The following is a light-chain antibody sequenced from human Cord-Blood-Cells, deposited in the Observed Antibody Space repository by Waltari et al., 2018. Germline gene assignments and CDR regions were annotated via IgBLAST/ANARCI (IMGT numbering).Light chain of an antibody. V-gene: IGKV1-39*01. CDR2: AVS. CDR1: ELISSY. CDR3: QQIYSTPWT. Sequence: DLQMTRSPSPLFASVVTRVTITCRASELISSYLNWYQQKPGKVPKRLIYAVSSLQSGVPSRFSGSGSGTDFPLTISSLQPEDFATYYCQQIYSTPWTFGQGTKVEIK. J-gene: IGKJ1*01.